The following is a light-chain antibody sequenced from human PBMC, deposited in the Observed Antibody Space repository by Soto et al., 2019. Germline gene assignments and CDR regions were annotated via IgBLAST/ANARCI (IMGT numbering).Light chain of an antibody. CDR2: DVS. Sequence: QSALAQPASVSGSPGQSITISCTGTSSGVGGYNYVSWYQQHPGKAPKLMIYDVSNRPSGVSNRFSGSKSGNTASLTIFGLQAEDEADYYCSSYTSSSTTYVFGTGTKVTVL. CDR3: SSYTSSSTTYV. V-gene: IGLV2-14*01. CDR1: SSGVGGYNY. J-gene: IGLJ1*01.